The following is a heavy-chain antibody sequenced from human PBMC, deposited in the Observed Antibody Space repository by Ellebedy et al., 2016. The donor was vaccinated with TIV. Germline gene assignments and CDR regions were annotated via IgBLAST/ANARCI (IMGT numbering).Heavy chain of an antibody. J-gene: IGHJ4*02. V-gene: IGHV3-7*03. D-gene: IGHD1-26*01. CDR2: IKEDGSAK. Sequence: GESLKISXAASGFTFSGYWMSWVRQAPGKGLEWVANIKEDGSAKYYVESVKGRFTISRDNSKNTLYLQMNSLRAEDTAVYYCAKHYSGTYSFDYWGQGTLVTVSS. CDR1: GFTFSGYW. CDR3: AKHYSGTYSFDY.